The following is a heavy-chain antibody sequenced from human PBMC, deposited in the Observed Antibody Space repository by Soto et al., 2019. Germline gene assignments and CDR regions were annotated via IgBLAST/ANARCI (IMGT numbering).Heavy chain of an antibody. CDR1: GGSFSGYY. CDR2: INHSGST. CDR3: ARGLYGDYVLDYYYYMDV. J-gene: IGHJ6*03. Sequence: SETLSLTCAVYGGSFSGYYWSWIRQPPGKGLEWIGEINHSGSTNYNPSLKSRVTISVDTSKNQFSLKLSSVTAADTTVYYCARGLYGDYVLDYYYYMDVWGKGTTVTVSS. V-gene: IGHV4-34*01. D-gene: IGHD4-17*01.